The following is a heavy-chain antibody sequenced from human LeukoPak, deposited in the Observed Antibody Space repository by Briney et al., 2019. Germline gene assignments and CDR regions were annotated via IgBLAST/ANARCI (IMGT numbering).Heavy chain of an antibody. Sequence: GGSLRLSCAASGFTFSSYWMHWVRQAPGKGLEWVSSISSSSSYIYYADSVKGRFTISRDNAKNSLYLQMNSLRAEDTAVYYCAKERGWVAKNYFDYWGQGTLVTVSS. D-gene: IGHD5-12*01. V-gene: IGHV3-21*01. CDR3: AKERGWVAKNYFDY. CDR1: GFTFSSYW. J-gene: IGHJ4*02. CDR2: ISSSSSYI.